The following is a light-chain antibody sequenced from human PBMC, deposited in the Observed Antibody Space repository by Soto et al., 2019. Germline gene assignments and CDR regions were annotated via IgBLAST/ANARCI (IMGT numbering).Light chain of an antibody. CDR1: QSVGTY. CDR3: QQRNYWPIT. J-gene: IGKJ5*01. CDR2: DAS. V-gene: IGKV3-11*01. Sequence: SVLPQSTAPLSFSPGEGVTLSCRASQSVGTYLAWYQQKLGQAPRLLIYDASKRATGIPARFSGSGSGTVFTLTINSLEPEAFAVYYCQQRNYWPITCGQGTDWRL.